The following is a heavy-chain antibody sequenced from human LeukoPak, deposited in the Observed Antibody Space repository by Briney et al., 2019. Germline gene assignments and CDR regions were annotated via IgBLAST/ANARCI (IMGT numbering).Heavy chain of an antibody. J-gene: IGHJ4*02. V-gene: IGHV4-34*01. CDR2: IHHSGST. D-gene: IGHD6-13*01. CDR3: ARLQLAHYFFDY. CDR1: GGSFSDYY. Sequence: SETLSLTCAVYGGSFSDYYWSWIRQPPGKGLEWIGEIHHSGSTNYNPSLKSRVTISVDTSKNQVSLKLSSVTAADTAVYYCARLQLAHYFFDYWDPGTLVTVSS.